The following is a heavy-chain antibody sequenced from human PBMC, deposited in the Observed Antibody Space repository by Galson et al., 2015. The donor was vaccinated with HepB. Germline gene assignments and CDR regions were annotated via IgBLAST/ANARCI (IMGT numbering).Heavy chain of an antibody. CDR1: GFTVSSYY. CDR3: ARGGPKWNDDAYDI. D-gene: IGHD1-1*01. Sequence: SLRLSCAASGFTVSSYYMSWVRQAPGKGLEWVSVIYTGGTTYYADSVKGRFTVSRDNSQNTLYLEMNSLRADDTAVYYCARGGPKWNDDAYDIWGQGTLVTVSS. J-gene: IGHJ3*02. CDR2: IYTGGTT. V-gene: IGHV3-53*01.